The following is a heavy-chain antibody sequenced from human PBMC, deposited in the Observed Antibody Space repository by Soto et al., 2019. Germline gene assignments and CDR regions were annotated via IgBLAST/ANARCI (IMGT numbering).Heavy chain of an antibody. D-gene: IGHD3-22*01. Sequence: GGSLRLSCGASGFTFSSYGMHWVRQAPGKGMEWVAVISYDGSNKYYADSVKGRFTISRDNSKNTLYLQMNSLRAEDTAVYYCAKDDSSGYYPATPFDYWGQGTLVTVSS. CDR3: AKDDSSGYYPATPFDY. J-gene: IGHJ4*02. CDR2: ISYDGSNK. V-gene: IGHV3-30*18. CDR1: GFTFSSYG.